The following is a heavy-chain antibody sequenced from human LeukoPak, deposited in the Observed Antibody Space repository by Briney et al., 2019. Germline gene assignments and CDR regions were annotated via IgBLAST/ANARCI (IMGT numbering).Heavy chain of an antibody. D-gene: IGHD1-26*01. J-gene: IGHJ1*01. Sequence: GGSLRLSCAASGFTFSNYGMHWVRQAPGKGLEWVAFIRYDGSNEYYADSVKGRFTISRDNSKNTLYLQMNSLRAEDTAVYYCAKQDVGATTNLYFQDWGQGTLVTVSS. V-gene: IGHV3-30*02. CDR2: IRYDGSNE. CDR3: AKQDVGATTNLYFQD. CDR1: GFTFSNYG.